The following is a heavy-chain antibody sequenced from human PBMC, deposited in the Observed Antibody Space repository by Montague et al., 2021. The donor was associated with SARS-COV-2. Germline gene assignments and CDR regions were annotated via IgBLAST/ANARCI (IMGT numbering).Heavy chain of an antibody. CDR3: ARGTRYYYDSTYYFDF. D-gene: IGHD3-22*01. V-gene: IGHV4-59*13. Sequence: SETLSLTCTVSGGSISTYSWSWIRQPPGKGLEWIGYVYYSGSINYNPSLKSRVTLSIDTSKNQFSLKLSSVTAADTAVYFCARGTRYYYDSTYYFDFWGRGTLVTVSS. CDR1: GGSISTYS. J-gene: IGHJ2*01. CDR2: VYYSGSI.